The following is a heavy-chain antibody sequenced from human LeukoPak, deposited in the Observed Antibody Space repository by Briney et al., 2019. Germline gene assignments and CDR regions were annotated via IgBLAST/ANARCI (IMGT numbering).Heavy chain of an antibody. V-gene: IGHV3-48*01. CDR3: ARAPHRGYCSSTSCSLYFDY. Sequence: GGSLRLSCAASGFTFSSYSMNWVRQAPGKGLEWVSYISSSSSTIYYADSVKGRFTISRDNAKNSLYLQMNSLRAEDTAVYYCARAPHRGYCSSTSCSLYFDYWGQGTPVTVSS. CDR2: ISSSSSTI. J-gene: IGHJ4*02. CDR1: GFTFSSYS. D-gene: IGHD2-2*01.